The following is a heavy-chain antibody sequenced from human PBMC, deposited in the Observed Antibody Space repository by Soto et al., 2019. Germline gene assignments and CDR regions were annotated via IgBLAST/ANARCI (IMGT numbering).Heavy chain of an antibody. V-gene: IGHV4-4*02. CDR3: ARSPTGTDYYYYGMDV. Sequence: SETLSLTCTVSGGSISSSNWWSWVRQPPGKGLEWIGEIYHSGSTNYNPSLKSRVTISVDKSKNQFSLKLSSVTAADTAVYYCARSPTGTDYYYYGMDVWGQGTTVTVSS. CDR2: IYHSGST. D-gene: IGHD1-1*01. J-gene: IGHJ6*02. CDR1: GGSISSSNW.